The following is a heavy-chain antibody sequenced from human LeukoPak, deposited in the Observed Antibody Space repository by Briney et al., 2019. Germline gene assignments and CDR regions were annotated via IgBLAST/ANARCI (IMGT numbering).Heavy chain of an antibody. CDR1: GYTFTSYG. D-gene: IGHD2-8*01. Sequence: GASVKVSCKASGYTFTSYGISWVRQAPGQGLEWMGWISAYNGNTNYAQKLQGRVTMTTDTSTSTAYMELRSLRSDDTAVYYCARDPGEAMVYAIDNWFDPWGQGTLVTVSS. CDR3: ARDPGEAMVYAIDNWFDP. CDR2: ISAYNGNT. J-gene: IGHJ5*02. V-gene: IGHV1-18*01.